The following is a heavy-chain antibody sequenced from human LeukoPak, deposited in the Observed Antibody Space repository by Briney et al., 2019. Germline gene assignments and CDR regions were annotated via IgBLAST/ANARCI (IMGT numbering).Heavy chain of an antibody. Sequence: GGSLRLSCAASGFTFSSYAMSWVRQAPGKGLEWVSYIGSSGSTIYYADSVKGRFTISRDNAKNSLYLQMNSLRAEDTAVYYCARDYYGSGSYYNDGGFDYWGQGTLVTVSS. CDR1: GFTFSSYA. V-gene: IGHV3-48*04. CDR2: IGSSGSTI. D-gene: IGHD3-10*01. J-gene: IGHJ4*02. CDR3: ARDYYGSGSYYNDGGFDY.